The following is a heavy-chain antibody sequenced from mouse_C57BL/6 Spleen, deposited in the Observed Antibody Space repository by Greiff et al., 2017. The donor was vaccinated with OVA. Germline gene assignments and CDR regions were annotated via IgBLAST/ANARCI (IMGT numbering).Heavy chain of an antibody. CDR3: ARWKLTGTRYFDV. V-gene: IGHV1-22*01. D-gene: IGHD4-1*01. CDR1: GYTFTDYN. CDR2: INPNNGGT. Sequence: VQLQQSGPELVKPGASVKMSCKASGYTFTDYNMHWVKQSHGKSLEWIGYINPNNGGTSYNQKFKGKATLTVNKSSSTAYMELRSLTSEDSAVYYCARWKLTGTRYFDVWGTGTTVTVSS. J-gene: IGHJ1*03.